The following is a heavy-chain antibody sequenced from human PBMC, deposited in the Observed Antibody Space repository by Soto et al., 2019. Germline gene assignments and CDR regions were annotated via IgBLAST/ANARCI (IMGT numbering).Heavy chain of an antibody. D-gene: IGHD3-3*02. V-gene: IGHV4-39*01. Sequence: PSETLSLTCTVSGGSVSSSSYYWGWIRQPPGKGLEWIGSIYYSGSTYYNPSLKNRVTISVDTSKNQFSLKLSSVTAADTAVYYCASPKIAFYNWFDPWGQGTLVTVSS. J-gene: IGHJ5*02. CDR2: IYYSGST. CDR3: ASPKIAFYNWFDP. CDR1: GGSVSSSSYY.